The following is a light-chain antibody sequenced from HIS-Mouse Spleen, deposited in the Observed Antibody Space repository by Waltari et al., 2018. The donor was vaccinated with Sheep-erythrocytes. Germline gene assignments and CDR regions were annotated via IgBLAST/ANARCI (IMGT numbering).Light chain of an antibody. CDR2: EVS. J-gene: IGLJ3*02. V-gene: IGLV2-8*01. CDR3: SSYAGSNNWV. CDR1: SSDVGGYNY. Sequence: QSALTQPPSASGSPGQSVTISSTGTSSDVGGYNYVSWYQQHPGKAPKLMIYEVSKRPSGVPDRFSGLQAEDEADYYCSSYAGSNNWVFGGGTKLTVL.